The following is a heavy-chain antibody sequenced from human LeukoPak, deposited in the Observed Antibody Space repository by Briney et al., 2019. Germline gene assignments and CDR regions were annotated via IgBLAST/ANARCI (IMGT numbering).Heavy chain of an antibody. CDR3: ARDYQWSLDY. CDR1: GFTFSSHW. J-gene: IGHJ4*02. V-gene: IGHV3-7*04. Sequence: PGGSLRLSCAASGFTFSSHWMSWVREARGKGLEWVGKINQDGSQTYYVDSVKGRFTISRDNAKNSLYLQMNSLRAEDTAVYDCARDYQWSLDYWGQATRVTVSS. CDR2: INQDGSQT. D-gene: IGHD2-15*01.